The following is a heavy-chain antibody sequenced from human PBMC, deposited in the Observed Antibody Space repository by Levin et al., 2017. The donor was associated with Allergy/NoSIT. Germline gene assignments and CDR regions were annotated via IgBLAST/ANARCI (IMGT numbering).Heavy chain of an antibody. Sequence: SQTLSLTCTVSGGSFSSYYWSWIRQPPGKGLEWIGYIYYSGSTNYNPSLKSRVTISVDTSKNQFSLKLSSVTAADTAVDFCSRLKGRGWPGYCDLWGRGTLVTVSS. CDR2: IYYSGST. V-gene: IGHV4-59*08. CDR3: SRLKGRGWPGYCDL. CDR1: GGSFSSYY. J-gene: IGHJ2*01. D-gene: IGHD6-19*01.